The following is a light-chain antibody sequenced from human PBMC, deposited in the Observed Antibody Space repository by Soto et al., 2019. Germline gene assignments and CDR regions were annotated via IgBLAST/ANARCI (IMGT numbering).Light chain of an antibody. CDR2: EVS. Sequence: QLVLTQPASVSGSPGQSITISCTGTSSDVGSYNYVSWYQQHPGKAPKLMIYEVSNRPSGVSNRFSGSKSGNTASLTISGLQARKGANNYCSSYTSISTRVFGGGTQLTVL. J-gene: IGLJ3*02. V-gene: IGLV2-14*01. CDR1: SSDVGSYNY. CDR3: SSYTSISTRV.